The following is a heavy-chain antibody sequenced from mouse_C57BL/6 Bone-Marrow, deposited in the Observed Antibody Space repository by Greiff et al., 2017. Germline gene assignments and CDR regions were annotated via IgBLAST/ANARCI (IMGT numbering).Heavy chain of an antibody. CDR3: ARVCGYGGFAY. Sequence: VQLKEAGAELMKPGASVKLSCKATGYTFSGFWIEWVKQRPGHGLEWIGEILPGSGSTNYNEKFKGKATFTADTSSNTAYMQLSSLTTEDSAIYYCARVCGYGGFAYWGQGTLVTVAA. CDR1: GYTFSGFW. J-gene: IGHJ3*01. CDR2: ILPGSGST. V-gene: IGHV1-9*01. D-gene: IGHD2-2*01.